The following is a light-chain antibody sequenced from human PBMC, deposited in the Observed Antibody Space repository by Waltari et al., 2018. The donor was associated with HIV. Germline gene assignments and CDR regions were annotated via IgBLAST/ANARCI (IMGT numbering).Light chain of an antibody. CDR2: DVH. CDR3: ASFTGDSTVM. V-gene: IGLV2-14*03. J-gene: IGLJ3*02. Sequence: AVTQPASVSGLPGQSTTLSCTGRASAFGLYTFASWYHQHSGKPPRLILYDVHSRASGVSDRFSGSMSGNTASLTISGLRAEDEAHYYCASFTGDSTVMFGGGTEVTVL. CDR1: ASAFGLYTF.